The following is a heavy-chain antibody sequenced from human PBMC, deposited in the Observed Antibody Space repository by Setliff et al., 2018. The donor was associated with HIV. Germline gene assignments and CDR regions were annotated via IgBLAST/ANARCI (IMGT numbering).Heavy chain of an antibody. CDR3: TMFSISSA. D-gene: IGHD6-6*01. J-gene: IGHJ5*02. CDR1: GFPFSAYT. Sequence: GGSLRLSCVASGFPFSAYTMHWVRQAPGKGLEWVAVISYDGSNKYYADSVKGRFTISRDNSKNTLSLHMNRLNPEDTALYYCTMFSISSAWGQGTQVTVSS. V-gene: IGHV3-30-3*01. CDR2: ISYDGSNK.